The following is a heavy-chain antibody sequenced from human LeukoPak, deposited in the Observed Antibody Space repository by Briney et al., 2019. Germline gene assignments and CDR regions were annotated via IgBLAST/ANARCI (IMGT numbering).Heavy chain of an antibody. CDR1: GFTFSSYS. Sequence: GGSLRLSCAASGFTFSSYSMNWVRQAPGKGLEWVSSISSSSSYIYYADSVKGRFTISRDNAKNSLYLQMNSLRAEDTAVYYCARVGDRTPYYYGMDVWGQGTTVTVSS. V-gene: IGHV3-21*04. D-gene: IGHD2-21*02. J-gene: IGHJ6*02. CDR3: ARVGDRTPYYYGMDV. CDR2: ISSSSSYI.